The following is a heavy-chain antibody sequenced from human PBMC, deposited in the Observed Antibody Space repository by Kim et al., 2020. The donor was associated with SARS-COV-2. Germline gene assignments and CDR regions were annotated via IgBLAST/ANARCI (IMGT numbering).Heavy chain of an antibody. CDR2: IYYSGST. Sequence: SETLSLTCTVSSGSIINYYWSWIRQPPGKGLEWIGYIYYSGSTNYNPSLKSRVTISVDTSKNQFSLKLNSVTAADTAVYYCARMGSSGWFESAFDSGGQG. CDR3: ARMGSSGWFESAFDS. D-gene: IGHD6-19*01. J-gene: IGHJ3*02. V-gene: IGHV4-59*01. CDR1: SGSIINYY.